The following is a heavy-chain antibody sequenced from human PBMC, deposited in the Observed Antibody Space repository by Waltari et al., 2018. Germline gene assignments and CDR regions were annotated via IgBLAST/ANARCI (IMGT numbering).Heavy chain of an antibody. V-gene: IGHV3-7*03. CDR2: IKQDGSEK. CDR3: ARGVYDFWRYGMDV. CDR1: GFNFSSYW. J-gene: IGHJ6*02. D-gene: IGHD3-3*01. Sequence: EVQLVESGGGLVQPGGSLRLSCAASGFNFSSYWMSWVRQAPGKGLEWVANIKQDGSEKYYVDSVKGRFTISRDNAKNSLYLQMNSLRAEDTAVYYCARGVYDFWRYGMDVWGQGTTVTVSS.